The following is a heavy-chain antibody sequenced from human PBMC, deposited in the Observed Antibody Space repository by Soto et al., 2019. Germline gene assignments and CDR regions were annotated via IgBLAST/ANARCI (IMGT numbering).Heavy chain of an antibody. CDR1: GGSISSGDYY. J-gene: IGHJ6*02. D-gene: IGHD2-2*01. CDR2: IYYSGST. V-gene: IGHV4-30-4*01. Sequence: QVQLQESGPGLVKPSQTLSLTCTVSGGSISSGDYYWSWIRQPPGKGLEWIGYIYYSGSTYYNPSHKSRVTISVDTSKNQFSLKLSSVTAADTAVYYCARDIVLVPAATDYYYYYGMDVWGQGTTVTVSS. CDR3: ARDIVLVPAATDYYYYYGMDV.